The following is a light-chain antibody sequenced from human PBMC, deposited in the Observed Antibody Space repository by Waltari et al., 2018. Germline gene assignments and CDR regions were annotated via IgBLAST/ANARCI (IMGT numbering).Light chain of an antibody. CDR3: HQTGSLPYT. V-gene: IGKV6D-21*02. CDR1: QSMDTS. J-gene: IGKJ2*01. Sequence: ETLLTQSPDFQSVTPKDKVTIPCRASQSMDTSVHWYQQKPGQSPKHLIKYASQSISGVPSRFSGSGSGTEFTLTINSLEAEDAAAYYCHQTGSLPYTFGQGTKLEIK. CDR2: YAS.